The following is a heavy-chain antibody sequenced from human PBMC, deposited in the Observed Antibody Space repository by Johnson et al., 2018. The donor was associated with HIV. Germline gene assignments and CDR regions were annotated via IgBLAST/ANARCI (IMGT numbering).Heavy chain of an antibody. V-gene: IGHV3-33*08. D-gene: IGHD1-1*01. CDR3: ARDHEAVPGAFDI. CDR1: GFTVSSNY. CDR2: IWYDGSNK. Sequence: QVQLVESGGGVVQPGRSLRLSCAASGFTVSSNYMNWVRQAPGKGLEWMAVIWYDGSNKYYADSVKGRFTISRDNSKNTLYLQMNSLRAEDTAVYYCARDHEAVPGAFDIWGQGTMVTVSS. J-gene: IGHJ3*02.